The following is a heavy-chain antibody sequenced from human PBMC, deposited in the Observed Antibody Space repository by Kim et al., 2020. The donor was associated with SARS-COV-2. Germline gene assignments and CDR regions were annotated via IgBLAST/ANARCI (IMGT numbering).Heavy chain of an antibody. CDR3: TRVFERTGYGMDV. D-gene: IGHD3-10*02. J-gene: IGHJ6*02. V-gene: IGHV3-49*03. CDR1: GFTFGDYA. Sequence: GGSLRLSCTASGFTFGDYAMSWFRQAPGKGLEWVGFIRSKAYGGTTEYAASVKGRFTISRDDSKSIAYLQMNSLKTEDTAVYYCTRVFERTGYGMDVWGQGTTVTVSS. CDR2: IRSKAYGGTT.